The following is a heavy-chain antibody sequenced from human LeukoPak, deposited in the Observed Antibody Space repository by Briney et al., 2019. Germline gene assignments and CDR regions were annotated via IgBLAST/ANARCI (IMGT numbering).Heavy chain of an antibody. CDR3: AREKGYDFWSGYQQTTYYYYYMDV. J-gene: IGHJ6*03. CDR1: GFTFSSYW. CDR2: IKQDGSEK. D-gene: IGHD3-3*01. Sequence: GGSLRLSCAASGFTFSSYWMSWVRQAPGKGLEWVANIKQDGSEKYYVDAVKGRFTISRDNAKNSLYLQMNSLRAEDTAVYYCAREKGYDFWSGYQQTTYYYYYMDVWGKGTTVTVSS. V-gene: IGHV3-7*01.